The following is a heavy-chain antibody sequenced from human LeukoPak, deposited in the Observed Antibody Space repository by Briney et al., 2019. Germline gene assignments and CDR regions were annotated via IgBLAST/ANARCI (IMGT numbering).Heavy chain of an antibody. CDR2: INHSGST. J-gene: IGHJ5*02. V-gene: IGHV4-34*01. CDR3: TSDGTGAGYYYDSSGYSS. Sequence: SETLSLTCAVYGGSFSGYYWSWIRQPPGKGLEWIGEINHSGSTNYNPSLKSRVTISVDTSKNQFSLKLSSVTAADTAVYYCTSDGTGAGYYYDSSGYSSWGQGTLVTVSS. D-gene: IGHD3-22*01. CDR1: GGSFSGYY.